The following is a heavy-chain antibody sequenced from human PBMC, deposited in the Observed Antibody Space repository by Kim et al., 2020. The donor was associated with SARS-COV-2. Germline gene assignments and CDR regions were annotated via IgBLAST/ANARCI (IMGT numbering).Heavy chain of an antibody. J-gene: IGHJ3*02. CDR2: VYYSGST. CDR1: GGSISSYY. D-gene: IGHD3-3*01. CDR3: ARTKEWGTGGFDI. V-gene: IGHV4-59*08. Sequence: SETLSLTCTVSGGSISSYYWSWIRQRPRKGLEWVGYVYYSGSTNSNPSLKRRVTISVDTSKNQFSLKLSPVTAADTVVYYCARTKEWGTGGFDIWGQGTMVPVSS.